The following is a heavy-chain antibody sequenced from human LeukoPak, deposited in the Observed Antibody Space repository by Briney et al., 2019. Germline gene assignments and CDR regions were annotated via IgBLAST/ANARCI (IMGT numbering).Heavy chain of an antibody. J-gene: IGHJ2*01. CDR1: GGSISRYY. V-gene: IGHV4-59*08. CDR2: IYYSGDT. Sequence: PSETLSLTCTVSGGSISRYYRSWIRQPPGKGLEWIGDIYYSGDTNYNPSLKSRATISVDTSKNQFPLKLSSVTAADTAVYYCARLAPYSGYDYTGWYFDLWGGGTLVTVSS. CDR3: ARLAPYSGYDYTGWYFDL. D-gene: IGHD5-12*01.